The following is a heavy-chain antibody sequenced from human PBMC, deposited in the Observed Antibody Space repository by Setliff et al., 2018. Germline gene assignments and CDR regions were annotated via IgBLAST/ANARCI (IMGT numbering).Heavy chain of an antibody. V-gene: IGHV3-11*04. CDR1: GFTFSDYY. CDR3: ARDREGDGNYYMDV. J-gene: IGHJ6*03. D-gene: IGHD1-1*01. CDR2: ITSSGTTT. Sequence: GGSLRLSCAASGFTFSDYYMSWIRQAPGKGLEWVSYITSSGTTTFYTDSVKGRFAISRDNAKNTLYLQMNSLRAEDTAVYYCARDREGDGNYYMDVWGKGTTVTAP.